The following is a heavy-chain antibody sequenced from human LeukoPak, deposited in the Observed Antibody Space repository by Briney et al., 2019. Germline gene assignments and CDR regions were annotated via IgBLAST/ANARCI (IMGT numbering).Heavy chain of an antibody. V-gene: IGHV4-38-2*02. CDR3: ARASIAVAVEYYFDY. CDR2: IYHIGST. J-gene: IGHJ4*02. D-gene: IGHD6-19*01. Sequence: SETLSLTCTVSGYSISSGYYWGWIRQPPGKGLEWIGSIYHIGSTYYNPSLKSRVTISVDKSKNQFSLKLSSVTAADTAVYYCARASIAVAVEYYFDYWGQGTLVTVSS. CDR1: GYSISSGYY.